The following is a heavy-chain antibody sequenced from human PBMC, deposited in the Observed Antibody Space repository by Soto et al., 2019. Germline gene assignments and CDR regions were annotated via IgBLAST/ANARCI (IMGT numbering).Heavy chain of an antibody. J-gene: IGHJ6*02. V-gene: IGHV5-51*01. CDR1: GYTFINYW. CDR3: ARHARGEAVAGTLGYYYYYGVDV. Sequence: GESLKISCKASGYTFINYWIGWVRQMPGKGLEWMGIIYPGNSDTRYSPYFQGQVTISADKSISTAYLQWSSLKASDTVMYYCARHARGEAVAGTLGYYYYYGVDVWGQGTTVTVSS. CDR2: IYPGNSDT. D-gene: IGHD6-19*01.